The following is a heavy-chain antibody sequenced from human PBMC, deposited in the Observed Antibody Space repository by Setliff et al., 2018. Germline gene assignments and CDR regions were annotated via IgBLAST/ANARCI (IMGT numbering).Heavy chain of an antibody. CDR1: GFTFSTYR. J-gene: IGHJ5*01. CDR2: IWGDGGTK. CDR3: ARTRSGSGCYAGLES. D-gene: IGHD2-15*01. Sequence: PGGSLRLSCAASGFTFSTYRMHWVRQAPGKGLEWVAVIWGDGGTKYHADSVKGRFTISRDNSKNTLYLQMNSLRPEDTAVYYCARTRSGSGCYAGLESWGHGTPVTVSS. V-gene: IGHV3-33*08.